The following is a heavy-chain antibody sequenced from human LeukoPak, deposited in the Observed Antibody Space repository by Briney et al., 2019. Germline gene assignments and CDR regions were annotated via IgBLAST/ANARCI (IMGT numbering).Heavy chain of an antibody. V-gene: IGHV4-34*01. D-gene: IGHD3-16*01. CDR2: INHSGST. CDR1: GGSFSGYY. Sequence: SETLSLTCAVYGGSFSGYYWSWIRQPPGKGLEWIGEINHSGSTNYNPSLKSRVTISVDTSKNQFSLKLSSVTAADTAVYYCARGWRGDGHRDNWFDSWGQGTLVTVSS. CDR3: ARGWRGDGHRDNWFDS. J-gene: IGHJ5*01.